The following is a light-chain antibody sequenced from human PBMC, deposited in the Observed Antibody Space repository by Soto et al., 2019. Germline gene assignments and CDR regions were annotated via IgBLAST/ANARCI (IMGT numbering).Light chain of an antibody. CDR1: QSVGSNY. Sequence: EIVLTQSPDTLSLSPGESATLSCRASQSVGSNYLAWYQQKPGQAPRLLIYGASSRATGIPDRFSGSGSGTDFTLTISRLEAEDFAVYYCQQYDGAPLNFGAGTKVDIK. CDR3: QQYDGAPLN. J-gene: IGKJ4*01. V-gene: IGKV3-20*01. CDR2: GAS.